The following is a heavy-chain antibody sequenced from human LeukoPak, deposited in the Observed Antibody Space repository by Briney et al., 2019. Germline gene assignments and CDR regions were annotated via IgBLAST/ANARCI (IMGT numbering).Heavy chain of an antibody. CDR2: ISKSSTYI. J-gene: IGHJ4*02. CDR3: AREVVIVVEPAANTIDY. D-gene: IGHD2-2*01. Sequence: PGGSLRLSCVASGFTFRDYTMNWVRQAPGKGLEWVSAISKSSTYIKYADSVKGRFTVSRDNAKSSLFLQMNSLRVEDTAVYYCAREVVIVVEPAANTIDYWGQGTRVTVSS. V-gene: IGHV3-21*01. CDR1: GFTFRDYT.